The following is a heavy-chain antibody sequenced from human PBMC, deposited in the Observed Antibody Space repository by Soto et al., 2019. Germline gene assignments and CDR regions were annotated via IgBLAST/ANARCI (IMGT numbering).Heavy chain of an antibody. CDR3: AKDHSIAVAGSLPWFDP. CDR1: GFTFSSYG. J-gene: IGHJ5*02. Sequence: PGGSLRLSCAASGFTFSSYGMHWVRQAPGKGLEWVAVISYDGSNKYYADSVKGRFTISRDNSKNTLYLQMNSLRAEDTAVYYCAKDHSIAVAGSLPWFDPWGQGTLVTVSS. V-gene: IGHV3-30*18. CDR2: ISYDGSNK. D-gene: IGHD6-19*01.